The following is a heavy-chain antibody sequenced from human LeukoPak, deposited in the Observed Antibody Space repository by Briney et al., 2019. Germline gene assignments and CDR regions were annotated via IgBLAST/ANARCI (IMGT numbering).Heavy chain of an antibody. V-gene: IGHV4-61*05. CDR2: IYYSGST. CDR3: AGQHVSRFLR. D-gene: IGHD3-3*01. CDR1: GGSISSSSYY. Sequence: TSETLSLTCTVSGGSISSSSYYWGWIRQPPGKGLEWLGYIYYSGSTNYNPSLKSRVTISVDTSKNQFSLKLSSVTAADTAVYYCAGQHVSRFLRWGQGTLVTVSS. J-gene: IGHJ4*02.